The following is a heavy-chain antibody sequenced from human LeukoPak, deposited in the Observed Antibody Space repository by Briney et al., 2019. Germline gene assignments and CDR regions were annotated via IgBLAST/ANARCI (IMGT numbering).Heavy chain of an antibody. Sequence: PSQTLSLTCTVSGGSISSGGYYWSWIRQHPGKGLEWIGYIYYSGSTYYNPSLKSRVTISVDTSKNQFSLKLSSVTAADTAVYYCARGGVAGTLKTEFDYWGQGTLVTVSS. J-gene: IGHJ4*02. CDR3: ARGGVAGTLKTEFDY. CDR2: IYYSGST. V-gene: IGHV4-31*03. CDR1: GGSISSGGYY. D-gene: IGHD6-19*01.